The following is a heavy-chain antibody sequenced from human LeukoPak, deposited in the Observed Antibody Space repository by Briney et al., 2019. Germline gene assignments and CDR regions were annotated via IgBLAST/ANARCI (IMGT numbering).Heavy chain of an antibody. J-gene: IGHJ3*02. CDR2: ISSSSSYI. CDR3: ARGEQQLTHDAFDI. Sequence: GGSLRLSCAASGFTFSIYSTNWVRQAPGQGLELVSSISSSSSYIYYADSVKGRFTISRDNAKNSLYLQMNSLRAEDTAVYYCARGEQQLTHDAFDIWGQGTMVTVSS. V-gene: IGHV3-21*01. CDR1: GFTFSIYS. D-gene: IGHD6-13*01.